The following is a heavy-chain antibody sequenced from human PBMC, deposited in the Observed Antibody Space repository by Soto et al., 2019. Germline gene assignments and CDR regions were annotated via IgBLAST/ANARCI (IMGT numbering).Heavy chain of an antibody. CDR1: GFTFSSYS. CDR2: ISSSSSYI. CDR3: ARDPPPYCSGGSCYSLTFDL. D-gene: IGHD2-15*01. Sequence: EVQLVESGGGLVKPGVSLRLSCAASGFTFSSYSMNWVRQAPGKGLEWVSSISSSSSYIYYADSVKGRFTISRDNAKNSLYLQMNSLRAEDTAVYYCARDPPPYCSGGSCYSLTFDLWGRGTLVTVSS. V-gene: IGHV3-21*01. J-gene: IGHJ2*01.